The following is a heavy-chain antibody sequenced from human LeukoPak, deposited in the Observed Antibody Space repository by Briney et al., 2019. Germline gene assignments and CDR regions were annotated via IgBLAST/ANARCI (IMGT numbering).Heavy chain of an antibody. Sequence: SETLSLTCTVSGGSISSYYWSWIRQPPGKGLEWIGYIYYSGSTNYNPSLKSRVTISVDTSKNRFSLKLSSVTAADTAVYYCARDLGDCSGGSCYSYDYWGQGTLATVSS. CDR3: ARDLGDCSGGSCYSYDY. D-gene: IGHD2-15*01. CDR2: IYYSGST. CDR1: GGSISSYY. V-gene: IGHV4-59*01. J-gene: IGHJ4*02.